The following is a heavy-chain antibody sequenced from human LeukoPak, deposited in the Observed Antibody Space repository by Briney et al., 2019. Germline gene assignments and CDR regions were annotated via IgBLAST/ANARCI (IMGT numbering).Heavy chain of an antibody. J-gene: IGHJ4*02. CDR3: ARGRGYSSSWAFDY. V-gene: IGHV4-34*01. CDR2: INHSGST. D-gene: IGHD6-13*01. Sequence: TSETLSLTCAVYGGSFSGYYWSWIRQPPGKGLEWIGEINHSGSTNYNPSLKSRVTISVDTSKNQFSLKLSSVTAADTAVCYCARGRGYSSSWAFDYWGQGTLVTVSS. CDR1: GGSFSGYY.